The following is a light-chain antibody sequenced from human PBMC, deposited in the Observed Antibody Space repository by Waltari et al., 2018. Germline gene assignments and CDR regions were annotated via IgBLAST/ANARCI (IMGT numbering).Light chain of an antibody. V-gene: IGLV1-44*01. CDR2: SND. J-gene: IGLJ2*01. CDR1: SSNIGSNA. Sequence: QSVLTHSPSASGTPGQWVTISCSGSSSNIGSNAVNWYRQLPGTAPKLLIFSNDQRPSGVPDHFSGSKSGTSASLAISGLQSEDEADYYCAAWDDSRNGVVFGGGTKLTVL. CDR3: AAWDDSRNGVV.